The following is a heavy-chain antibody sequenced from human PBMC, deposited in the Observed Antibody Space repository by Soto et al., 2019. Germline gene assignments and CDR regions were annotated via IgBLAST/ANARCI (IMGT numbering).Heavy chain of an antibody. CDR3: VRVRNNADKRLDV. CDR1: GIIFEAHA. Sequence: LVESGGGVVRPGNSLRLSCVTSGIIFEAHAFHWVRQAPGKGLKWVALIWYGGTTYYEDSVQGRFSISRDNSRKTVFLQMNHLRPDDSGVYYCVRVRNNADKRLDVWGQGTTVSVSS. CDR2: IWYGGTT. J-gene: IGHJ6*02. V-gene: IGHV3-33*01. D-gene: IGHD2-8*01.